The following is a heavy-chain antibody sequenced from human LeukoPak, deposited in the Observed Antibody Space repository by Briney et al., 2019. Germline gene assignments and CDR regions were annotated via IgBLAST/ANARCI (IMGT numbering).Heavy chain of an antibody. CDR1: GFTFTNYA. J-gene: IGHJ6*03. CDR3: EKAGGDHQTYYGFEG. V-gene: IGHV3-23*01. CDR2: ISGSGVRT. Sequence: GGSLRLSCAASGFTFTNYAMRWVRQAPGKGLEWVSAISGSGVRTYYADSVKGRFTISRDNSKNTLYLQMDSLRAEDTAVYYCEKAGGDHQTYYGFEGWG. D-gene: IGHD3-3*01.